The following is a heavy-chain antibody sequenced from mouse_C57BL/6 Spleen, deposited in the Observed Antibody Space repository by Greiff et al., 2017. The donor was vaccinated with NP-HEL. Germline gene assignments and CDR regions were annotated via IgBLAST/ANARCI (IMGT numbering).Heavy chain of an antibody. Sequence: VQLQQSGPELVKPGASVKISCKASGYTFTDYNMDWVKQSHGKSLEWIGDINPNNGGTNYNQKFKGKATLTVDKSSSTAYMELRSLTSEDTAVYYGARRGVSGTRYYFDYWGQGTTVTVSS. CDR1: GYTFTDYN. V-gene: IGHV1-18*01. CDR3: ARRGVSGTRYYFDY. J-gene: IGHJ2*01. CDR2: INPNNGGT. D-gene: IGHD4-1*01.